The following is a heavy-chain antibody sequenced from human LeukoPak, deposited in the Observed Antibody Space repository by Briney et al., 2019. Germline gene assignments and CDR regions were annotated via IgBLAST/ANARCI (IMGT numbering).Heavy chain of an antibody. D-gene: IGHD3-10*01. Sequence: GGSLRLSCAASGFTFSDYYMSWIRQAPGKGLEWVSYISSSGSTIYYADSVKGRFTISRDNAKNSLYLQMNSLRAEDTAVYYCALKKTFRLLWFGEELLLDYWGQGTLVTVSS. J-gene: IGHJ4*02. CDR1: GFTFSDYY. CDR2: ISSSGSTI. V-gene: IGHV3-11*01. CDR3: ALKKTFRLLWFGEELLLDY.